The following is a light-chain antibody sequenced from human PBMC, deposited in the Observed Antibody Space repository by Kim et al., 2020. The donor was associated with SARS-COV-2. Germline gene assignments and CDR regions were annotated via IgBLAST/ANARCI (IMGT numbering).Light chain of an antibody. CDR2: EVS. CDR1: SSYFGGYNY. V-gene: IGLV2-8*01. Sequence: GSPGQSVTISCTGTSSYFGGYNYFSWYQQHPAKAPKLMIYEVSKRPSGVPDRFSGSKAGNPAYLTVSGLQAEDEADYYCSSYAGKVFGTGTKVTVL. J-gene: IGLJ1*01. CDR3: SSYAGKV.